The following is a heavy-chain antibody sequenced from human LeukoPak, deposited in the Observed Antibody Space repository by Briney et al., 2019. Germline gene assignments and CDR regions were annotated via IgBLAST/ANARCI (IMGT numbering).Heavy chain of an antibody. J-gene: IGHJ4*02. CDR2: IYPGDSDT. Sequence: GESLKISCQGPEYGFTSYWIGRVRQMPGKGLELMGIIYPGDSDTRYSPSFQGQITISADNSISTAYLQWGSLKASDTAKYYCAIINHPDGRVYWGQGTLVTVSS. CDR1: EYGFTSYW. CDR3: AIINHPDGRVY. D-gene: IGHD5-24*01. V-gene: IGHV5-51*01.